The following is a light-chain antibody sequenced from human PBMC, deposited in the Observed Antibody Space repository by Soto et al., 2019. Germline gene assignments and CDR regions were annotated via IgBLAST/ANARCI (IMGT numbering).Light chain of an antibody. V-gene: IGKV3-15*01. CDR2: DTS. J-gene: IGKJ5*01. CDR3: QQYGSSIT. Sequence: EIVMTQSPATLSVSTGERATLSCRASQSVSIKLAWYQQKPGQAPRLLIYDTSTRATGIPARFSGSGSGTEFTLTISRLEPEDFAVYYCQQYGSSITFGQGTRLEIK. CDR1: QSVSIK.